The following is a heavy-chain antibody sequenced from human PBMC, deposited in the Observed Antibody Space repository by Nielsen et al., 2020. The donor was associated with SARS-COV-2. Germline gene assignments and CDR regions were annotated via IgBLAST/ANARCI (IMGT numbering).Heavy chain of an antibody. CDR3: ARDSIVGASFDY. V-gene: IGHV3-30-3*01. CDR1: GFIFRNHA. D-gene: IGHD1-26*01. CDR2: ISHDGSKT. Sequence: GGSLRLSCSTSGFIFRNHAMHWVRQAPGKGLEWVAAISHDGSKTYYVDSVKGRFIISRDNSKNTLNLQMNSLRAEDTAVYYCARDSIVGASFDYWGQGTLVTVSS. J-gene: IGHJ4*02.